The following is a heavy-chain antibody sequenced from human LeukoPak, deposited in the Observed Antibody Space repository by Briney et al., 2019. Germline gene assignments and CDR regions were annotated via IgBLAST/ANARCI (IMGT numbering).Heavy chain of an antibody. Sequence: ASLKVSCKASGYTFIGYYIHWVRQAPVQRVEWIGWINANSGDTNYAQKFQGGVTMSRDTSTSTAYMELRRLRSDDTAVYYCARGPGAWIRASDAIDYLGQGTLVTVSS. CDR3: ARGPGAWIRASDAIDY. CDR1: GYTFIGYY. D-gene: IGHD2-2*03. V-gene: IGHV1-2*02. CDR2: INANSGDT. J-gene: IGHJ4*02.